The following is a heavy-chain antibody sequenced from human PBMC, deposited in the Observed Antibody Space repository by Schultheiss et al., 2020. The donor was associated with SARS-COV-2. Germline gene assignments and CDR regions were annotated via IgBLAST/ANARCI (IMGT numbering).Heavy chain of an antibody. CDR2: ISGSGGST. D-gene: IGHD6-13*01. Sequence: GGSLRLSCTVSGGSITSGAYYWRWIRQHPGKGLEWVSVISGSGGSTYYADSVKGRFTISRDNSKNTLYLQMNSLRAEDTALYYCAKVGESSSSWHDYFDYWGQGTLVTVSS. J-gene: IGHJ4*02. V-gene: IGHV3-23*01. CDR1: GGSITSGAYY. CDR3: AKVGESSSSWHDYFDY.